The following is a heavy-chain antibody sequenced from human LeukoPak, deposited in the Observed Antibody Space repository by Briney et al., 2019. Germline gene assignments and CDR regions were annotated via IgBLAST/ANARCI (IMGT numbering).Heavy chain of an antibody. D-gene: IGHD3-3*01. V-gene: IGHV4-39*07. CDR2: IYYSGST. CDR3: ARVSSLEWLFDY. CDR1: GFTFSSYW. J-gene: IGHJ4*02. Sequence: GSLRLSCAASGFTFSSYWMNWIRQPPGKGLEWIGSIYYSGSTYYNPSLKSRVTISVDTSKNQFSLKLSSVTAADTAVYYCARVSSLEWLFDYWGQGTLVTVSS.